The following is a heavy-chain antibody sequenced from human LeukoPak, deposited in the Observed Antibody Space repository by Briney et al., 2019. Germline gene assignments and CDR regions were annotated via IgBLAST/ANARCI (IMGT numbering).Heavy chain of an antibody. D-gene: IGHD1-14*01. Sequence: PGGSLRLSCAASGFTFDDYGMSWVRQAPGKGLEWVSIIYSGGSTNYADSVKGRFTISRDNSKNTVYLQMNSLRAEDTAVYYCTGDVYQHWGQGTLVTVSS. V-gene: IGHV3-53*01. CDR2: IYSGGST. CDR1: GFTFDDYG. J-gene: IGHJ1*01. CDR3: TGDVYQH.